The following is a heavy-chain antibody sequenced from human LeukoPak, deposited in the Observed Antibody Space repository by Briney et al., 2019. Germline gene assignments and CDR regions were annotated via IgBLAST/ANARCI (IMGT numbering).Heavy chain of an antibody. CDR2: ISSSSSTI. V-gene: IGHV3-48*01. J-gene: IGHJ5*02. CDR1: GFTFSSYS. D-gene: IGHD3-22*01. Sequence: TGGSLRLSCAASGFTFSSYSMNWIRQAPGKGLEWVSYISSSSSTIYYADSVKGRFTIYRDNAKNSLYLQMNSLRAEDTAVYYCARVDYDSSAWGQGTLVTVSS. CDR3: ARVDYDSSA.